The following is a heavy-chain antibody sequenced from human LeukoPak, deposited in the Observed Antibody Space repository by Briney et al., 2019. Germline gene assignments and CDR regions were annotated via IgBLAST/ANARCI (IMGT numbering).Heavy chain of an antibody. D-gene: IGHD3-10*01. CDR2: ISGSGGST. Sequence: GGSLRLSCAASGFTFSSYAMSWVRQAPGKGLEWVSAISGSGGSTYYADSVKGRFTISRDNSKNTLYLQMNSLRAEDTAVYYCAKDGLFTIVRGDHDAFDIWGQGTMVTVSS. V-gene: IGHV3-23*01. CDR3: AKDGLFTIVRGDHDAFDI. J-gene: IGHJ3*02. CDR1: GFTFSSYA.